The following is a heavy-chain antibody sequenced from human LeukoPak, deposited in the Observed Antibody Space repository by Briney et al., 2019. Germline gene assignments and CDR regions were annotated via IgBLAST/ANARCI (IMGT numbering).Heavy chain of an antibody. D-gene: IGHD3-22*01. J-gene: IGHJ4*02. V-gene: IGHV1-18*01. CDR3: ARVWVDYYDSSGPDY. Sequence: ASVKVSCKASGYTFTSCGISWVRQAPGQGLEWMGWISAYNGNTNYAQKLQGRVTMTTDTSTSTAYMELRSLRSDDTAVYYCARVWVDYYDSSGPDYWGQGTLVTVSS. CDR2: ISAYNGNT. CDR1: GYTFTSCG.